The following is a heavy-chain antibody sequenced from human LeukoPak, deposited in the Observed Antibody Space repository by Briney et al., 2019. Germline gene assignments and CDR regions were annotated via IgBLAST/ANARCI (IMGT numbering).Heavy chain of an antibody. CDR3: ARESDSGSYLSFDY. CDR1: GYTFTGYY. V-gene: IGHV1-2*02. D-gene: IGHD1-26*01. CDR2: INPNSGGT. J-gene: IGHJ4*02. Sequence: GASVKVSCKASGYTFTGYYMHWVRQAPGQGLEWMGWINPNSGGTNYAQKFQGRVTMTRDTSISTAYMELSRLRSDDTAVYYCARESDSGSYLSFDYWGQGTLVTVSS.